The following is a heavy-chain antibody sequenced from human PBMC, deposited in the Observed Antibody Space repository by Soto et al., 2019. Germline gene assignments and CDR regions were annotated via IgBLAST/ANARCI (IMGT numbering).Heavy chain of an antibody. V-gene: IGHV4-59*01. D-gene: IGHD1-26*01. CDR3: ASGIVGATGY. J-gene: IGHJ4*02. CDR2: IYYSGST. Sequence: QVQLQESGPGLVKPSETLSLTCTVSGGSISSYYWSWIRQPPGKGLEWIGYIYYSGSTNYNPSRQSRVTLSVDKAKNKFSRKRSSVTAADAAVYYCASGIVGATGYWGQGTLVTVSS. CDR1: GGSISSYY.